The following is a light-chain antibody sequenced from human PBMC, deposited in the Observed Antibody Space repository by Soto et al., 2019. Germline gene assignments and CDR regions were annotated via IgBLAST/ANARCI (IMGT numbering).Light chain of an antibody. V-gene: IGLV2-14*01. Sequence: QSALTQPASVSGSPGQSITISCTGTSSDVGGDKYVSWYQQHPGKVPKLMIYEVSDRPSGVSNRFSGSKSGNTASLTVSGLQAEDEADYYCSSYAGYNNIMVFGGGTKLTVL. CDR3: SSYAGYNNIMV. CDR1: SSDVGGDKY. J-gene: IGLJ2*01. CDR2: EVS.